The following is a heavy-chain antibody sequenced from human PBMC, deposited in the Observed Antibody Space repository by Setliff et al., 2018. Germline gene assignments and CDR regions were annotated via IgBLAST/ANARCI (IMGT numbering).Heavy chain of an antibody. J-gene: IGHJ3*01. Sequence: SETLSLTCAVSGYSISNGFYWGWIRQSPVKGLEWIGSVFDGGSAYYSPSLKSRASISLDASKNQFALKLTSATAADTAVYYCARDPHYDPTYSLPGHAFDFWGQGIMVTVSS. D-gene: IGHD3-22*01. CDR1: GYSISNGFY. V-gene: IGHV4-38-2*02. CDR3: ARDPHYDPTYSLPGHAFDF. CDR2: VFDGGSA.